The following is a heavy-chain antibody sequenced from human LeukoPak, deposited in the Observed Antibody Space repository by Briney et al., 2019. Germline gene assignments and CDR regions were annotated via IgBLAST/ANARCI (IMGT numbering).Heavy chain of an antibody. CDR3: ARGSIVVVTAQRGYYYMDV. J-gene: IGHJ6*03. CDR1: GGTFSSYA. V-gene: IGHV1-69*05. Sequence: SVKVSCKASGGTFSSYAISWVRQAPGQGLEWMGGIIPIFGTANYAQKFQGRVTITTDESTSTAYMELSSLRSEDTAVYYCARGSIVVVTAQRGYYYMDVWGKGTTVTVSS. CDR2: IIPIFGTA. D-gene: IGHD2-21*02.